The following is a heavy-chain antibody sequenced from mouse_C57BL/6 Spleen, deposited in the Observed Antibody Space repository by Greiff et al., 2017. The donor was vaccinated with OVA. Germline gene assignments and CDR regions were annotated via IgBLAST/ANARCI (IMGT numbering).Heavy chain of an antibody. J-gene: IGHJ2*01. CDR1: GYTFTSYW. Sequence: QVQLQQSGAELVRPGSSVKLSCKASGYTFTSYWMDWVKQRPGQGLEWIGNIYPSDSETHYNQKFKDKATLTVDKSSSTAYMQLSSLTSEDSAVYYCARTFYYGSSPDYWGQGTTLTVSS. CDR3: ARTFYYGSSPDY. CDR2: IYPSDSET. V-gene: IGHV1-61*01. D-gene: IGHD1-1*01.